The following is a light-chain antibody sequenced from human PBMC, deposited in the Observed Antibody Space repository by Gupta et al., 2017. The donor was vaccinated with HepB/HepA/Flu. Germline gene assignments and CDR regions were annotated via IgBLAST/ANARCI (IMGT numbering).Light chain of an antibody. CDR1: SSNIGAGYD. J-gene: IGLJ3*02. Sequence: QSVLTQPPSVSGAPGQRVTISCTGSSSNIGAGYDVYWYQQLPGTAPKLLISGNTNRPSGVPDRFFGSKSGTSASLAITGLQAEDEADYYCQSYDSSLSVSVFGGGTKLTVL. CDR2: GNT. CDR3: QSYDSSLSVSV. V-gene: IGLV1-40*01.